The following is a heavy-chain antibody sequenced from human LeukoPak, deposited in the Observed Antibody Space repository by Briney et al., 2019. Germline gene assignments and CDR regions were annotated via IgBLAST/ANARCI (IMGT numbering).Heavy chain of an antibody. CDR2: ISAYNGNT. J-gene: IGHJ4*02. V-gene: IGHV1-18*01. CDR1: GYTFTSYG. D-gene: IGHD6-19*01. CDR3: AREGSNSGWYYFDY. Sequence: ASVTVSCKESGYTFTSYGIKWVRQAPGEGVEWMGRISAYNGNTNFAQKLQGRVTMTTDTTTRTAYMEVRSLRSDDTAVYYCAREGSNSGWYYFDYWGQGTLVTVSS.